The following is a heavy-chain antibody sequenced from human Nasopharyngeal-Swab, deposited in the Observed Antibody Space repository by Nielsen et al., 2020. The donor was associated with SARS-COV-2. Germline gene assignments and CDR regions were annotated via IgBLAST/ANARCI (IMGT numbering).Heavy chain of an antibody. Sequence: WIRQPPGKGLEWVANIKQDGSEKYYVDSVKGRFTISRDNAKNSLYLQMNSLRAEDTAAYYCARESYDSSGYHYYYFDYWGQGTLVTVSS. CDR3: ARESYDSSGYHYYYFDY. J-gene: IGHJ4*02. CDR2: IKQDGSEK. D-gene: IGHD3-22*01. V-gene: IGHV3-7*03.